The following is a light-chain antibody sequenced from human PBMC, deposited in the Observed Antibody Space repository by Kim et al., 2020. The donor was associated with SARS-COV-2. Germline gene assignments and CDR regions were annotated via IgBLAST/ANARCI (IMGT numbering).Light chain of an antibody. CDR3: QAWDSSTAV. CDR1: KVGDND. J-gene: IGLJ3*02. CDR2: QHT. Sequence: VAPGQTSSFTCSGSKVGDNDAYWYQKKPGQSPVLVIYQHTKRPSGIPQRFAGSSSGNTATLTISRAQTMDEADYYCQAWDSSTAVFGGGTKLTVL. V-gene: IGLV3-1*01.